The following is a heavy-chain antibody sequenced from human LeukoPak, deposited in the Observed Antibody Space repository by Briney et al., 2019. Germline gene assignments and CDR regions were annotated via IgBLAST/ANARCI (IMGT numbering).Heavy chain of an antibody. V-gene: IGHV3-23*01. CDR3: AKDGRPLSLGY. D-gene: IGHD3-16*01. J-gene: IGHJ4*02. CDR1: GFTFSSYA. CDR2: ISGSGGST. Sequence: GGSLRLSCAASGFTFSSYAMSWVRQAPGKGLEWVSAISGSGGSTYYADSVKGRFTISRDNSKNTLYLQMNSLRAEDTAVYYFAKDGRPLSLGYWAKEPLVTVSS.